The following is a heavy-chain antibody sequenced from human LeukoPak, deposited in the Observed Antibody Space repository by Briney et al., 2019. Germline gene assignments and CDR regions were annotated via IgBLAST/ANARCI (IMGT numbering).Heavy chain of an antibody. V-gene: IGHV3-30*03. J-gene: IGHJ4*02. CDR1: GFTFSGYG. Sequence: GGSLRLSCAASGFTFSGYGMRWVRQAPGKGLEWVAVISYDGSNKYYADSVKGRFTISRDNSKNTLYLQMNSLRAEGTAVYYCARCASSGWYGVRDYFDYWGQGTLVTVSS. D-gene: IGHD6-19*01. CDR3: ARCASSGWYGVRDYFDY. CDR2: ISYDGSNK.